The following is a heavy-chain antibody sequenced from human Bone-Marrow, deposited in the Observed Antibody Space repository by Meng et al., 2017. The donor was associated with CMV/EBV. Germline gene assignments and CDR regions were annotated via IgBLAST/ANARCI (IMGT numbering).Heavy chain of an antibody. Sequence: SLKISCVASGVTFDDYAMHWVRQAPGKGLEWVSGISWRSGRIGYAGSVKGRFTISRDNVKNSLYLQMNSLRAEDTAFYYCAKDLRSAIDGGAFGIWGQGTMVTVSS. CDR3: AKDLRSAIDGGAFGI. V-gene: IGHV3-9*01. D-gene: IGHD3-16*01. CDR1: GVTFDDYA. J-gene: IGHJ3*02. CDR2: ISWRSGRI.